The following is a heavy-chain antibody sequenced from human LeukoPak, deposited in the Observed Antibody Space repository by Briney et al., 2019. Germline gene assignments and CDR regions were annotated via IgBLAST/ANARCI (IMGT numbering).Heavy chain of an antibody. CDR1: GYSISSGYY. Sequence: PSETLSLTCAVSGYSISSGYYWGWIRQPPGKGLEWIGSIYHSGSTYYNPSLKSRVTISVDTSKNQFSLKLSSVTAADTAVYYCARGHCSSTSCYSVDYWGQGTLVTVSS. CDR3: ARGHCSSTSCYSVDY. V-gene: IGHV4-38-2*01. CDR2: IYHSGST. D-gene: IGHD2-2*02. J-gene: IGHJ4*02.